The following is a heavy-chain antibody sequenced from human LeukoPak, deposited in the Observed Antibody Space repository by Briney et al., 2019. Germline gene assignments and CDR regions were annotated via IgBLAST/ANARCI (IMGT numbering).Heavy chain of an antibody. CDR3: ARAVLLWFGELLSYYFDY. Sequence: GASVKVSCKASGYTFTSYGISWVRQAPGQGLEWMGWISAYNGNTNYAQKLQGRVTMTTDTSTSTAYMELRSLRSDDTAVYYCARAVLLWFGELLSYYFDYWGQGTLVTVSS. CDR2: ISAYNGNT. D-gene: IGHD3-10*01. CDR1: GYTFTSYG. J-gene: IGHJ4*02. V-gene: IGHV1-18*01.